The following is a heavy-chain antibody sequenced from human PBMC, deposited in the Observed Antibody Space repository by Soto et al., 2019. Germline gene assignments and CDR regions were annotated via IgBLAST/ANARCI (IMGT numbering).Heavy chain of an antibody. CDR2: ISAYNGNT. D-gene: IGHD3-22*01. Sequence: GASVKGSCKASGYTFTSYGISWVRQAPGQGLEWMGWISAYNGNTNYAQKLQGRVTMTTDTSTSTAYMELRSLRSDDTAVYYCARDFDSQPEYYYDSSGYFYWGQGTLVTVSS. J-gene: IGHJ4*02. CDR1: GYTFTSYG. V-gene: IGHV1-18*01. CDR3: ARDFDSQPEYYYDSSGYFY.